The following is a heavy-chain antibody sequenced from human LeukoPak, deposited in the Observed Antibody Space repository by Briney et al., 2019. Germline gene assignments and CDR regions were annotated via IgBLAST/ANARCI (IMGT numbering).Heavy chain of an antibody. J-gene: IGHJ4*02. CDR2: ISRSGSYT. D-gene: IGHD6-19*01. V-gene: IGHV3-21*01. Sequence: PGGSLRLSCAAPGFTFSSYIMNWVRQAPGKGLELVSSISRSGSYTYYAGSVKGRFTNSRDNAKHSLYLQMNSLRAEDTAVYYCASDIHPHEWLVLLLWGQGTMVTVSS. CDR3: ASDIHPHEWLVLLL. CDR1: GFTFSSYI.